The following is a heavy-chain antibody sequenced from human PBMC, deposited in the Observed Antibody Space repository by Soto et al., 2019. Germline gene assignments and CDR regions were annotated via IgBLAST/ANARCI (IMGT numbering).Heavy chain of an antibody. CDR3: ARDLEAYYDFWSGYPAPGMDV. Sequence: SETLSLTGLFFGASLTGGGYSWAWIPQHQGKAWEGIGYIYYSGSTYYNPSLKSRATISVDTSKNQFSLKLSSVTAADTAVYYCARDLEAYYDFWSGYPAPGMDVWGQGTTVTVSS. V-gene: IGHV4-31*03. CDR2: IYYSGST. D-gene: IGHD3-3*01. J-gene: IGHJ6*02. CDR1: GASLTGGGYS.